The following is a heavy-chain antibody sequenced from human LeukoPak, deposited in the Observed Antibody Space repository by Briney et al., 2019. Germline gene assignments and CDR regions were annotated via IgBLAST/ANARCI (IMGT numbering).Heavy chain of an antibody. CDR2: IYYSGST. CDR1: GGSISSYY. V-gene: IGHV4-59*12. CDR3: ARGRTYCYYYYMDV. J-gene: IGHJ6*03. Sequence: SETLSLTCTVSGGSISSYYWSWIRQPPGKGLEWIGYIYYSGSTNYNPSLKSRVTISVDTSKNQFSLKLSSVTAADTAVYYCARGRTYCYYYYMDVWGKGTTVTVSS.